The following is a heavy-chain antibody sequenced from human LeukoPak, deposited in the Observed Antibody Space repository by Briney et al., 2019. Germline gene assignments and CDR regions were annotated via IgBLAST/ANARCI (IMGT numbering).Heavy chain of an antibody. D-gene: IGHD2-2*01. CDR3: ARQLVVPAAKPYYFDY. CDR1: GDSVSSNSAA. CDR2: TYYRSKWYN. Sequence: SQTLSLTCAISGDSVSSNSAAWNWIRQSPSRGLEWLGRTYYRSKWYNDYAVSVKSRITINPDTSKNQFSLQLNSVTPEDTAVYYCARQLVVPAAKPYYFDYWGQGTLVTVSS. V-gene: IGHV6-1*01. J-gene: IGHJ4*02.